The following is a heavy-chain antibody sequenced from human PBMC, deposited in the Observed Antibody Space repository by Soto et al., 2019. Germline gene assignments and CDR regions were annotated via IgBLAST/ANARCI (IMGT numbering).Heavy chain of an antibody. CDR2: IWYDGSNK. CDR1: GFTFSSYG. D-gene: IGHD2-15*01. J-gene: IGHJ3*02. V-gene: IGHV3-33*01. Sequence: GGSLRLSCAASGFTFSSYGMHWVRQAPGKGLEWVAVIWYDGSNKYYADSVKGRFTISRDNSKNTLYLQMNSLRAEDTAVYYCARDAKVNWYAFDIWGQGTMVTVSS. CDR3: ARDAKVNWYAFDI.